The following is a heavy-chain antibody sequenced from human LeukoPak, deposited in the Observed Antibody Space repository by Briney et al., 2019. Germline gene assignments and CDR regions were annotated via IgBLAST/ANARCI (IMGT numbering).Heavy chain of an antibody. CDR3: AKVPPTSVTREGMDV. CDR2: ISYDGEKT. CDR1: GFSLSNYW. D-gene: IGHD4-17*01. V-gene: IGHV3-30*18. J-gene: IGHJ6*02. Sequence: AGGSLRLSCAASGFSLSNYWMNWVRQAPGKGLEWVAVISYDGEKTYYGDSVKGRFTISRDNSKNTLFLHMNSLRVDDTAVYYCAKVPPTSVTREGMDVWGQGTMVRVSS.